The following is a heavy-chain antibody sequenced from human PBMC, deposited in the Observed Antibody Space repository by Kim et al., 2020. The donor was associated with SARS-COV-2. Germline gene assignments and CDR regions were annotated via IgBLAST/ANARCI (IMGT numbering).Heavy chain of an antibody. D-gene: IGHD3-10*01. Sequence: TKYSETSQGRVTITRDTSASTAYMELSSLRSEDTAVYYCARGRGAYFDYWGQGTLVTVSS. CDR3: ARGRGAYFDY. CDR2: T. V-gene: IGHV1-3*01. J-gene: IGHJ4*02.